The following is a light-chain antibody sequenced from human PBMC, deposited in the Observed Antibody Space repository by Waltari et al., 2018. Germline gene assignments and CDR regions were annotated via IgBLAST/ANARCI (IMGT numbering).Light chain of an antibody. V-gene: IGLV3-1*01. Sequence: YDLTQPPSVSVSPGQTASVTCSGDNLGNKYPSWYHQNPGQSPLLVIYQGSKRPAGIPERISGSSSGNTATLTISGTQAMDEADYYCQAWDGNTGVFGAGTWVTVL. CDR1: NLGNKY. CDR2: QGS. J-gene: IGLJ1*01. CDR3: QAWDGNTGV.